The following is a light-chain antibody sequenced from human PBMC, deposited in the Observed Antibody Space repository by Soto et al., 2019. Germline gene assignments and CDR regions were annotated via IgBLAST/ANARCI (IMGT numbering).Light chain of an antibody. J-gene: IGLJ1*01. CDR1: SSDIGAYDY. Sequence: LTQPASVSASPGQSITISCSGTSSDIGAYDYVSWYQQHPGRAPQLIIYEVSHRFSGLSYRFSGSKSCNTASLTISGLQAEDERDYFCISFPPGRIYVFGSGTKVTVL. V-gene: IGLV2-14*03. CDR3: ISFPPGRIYV. CDR2: EVS.